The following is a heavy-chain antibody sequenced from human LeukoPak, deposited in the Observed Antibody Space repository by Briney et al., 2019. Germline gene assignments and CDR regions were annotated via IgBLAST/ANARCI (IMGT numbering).Heavy chain of an antibody. J-gene: IGHJ4*02. CDR2: IYYSGST. V-gene: IGHV4-39*07. D-gene: IGHD3-22*01. Sequence: SETLSLTCTVSGGSISSSSYYWGWIRQPPGKGLEWIGSIYYSGSTYYNPSLKSRVTISVDTSKNQFSLKLSSVTAADTAVYYCARARVTYYYDSSGYYNYWGQGTLVTVSS. CDR3: ARARVTYYYDSSGYYNY. CDR1: GGSISSSSYY.